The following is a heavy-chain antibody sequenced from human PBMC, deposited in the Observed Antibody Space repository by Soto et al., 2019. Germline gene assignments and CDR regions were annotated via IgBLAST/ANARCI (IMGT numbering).Heavy chain of an antibody. D-gene: IGHD6-13*01. CDR2: ISSSGSTI. V-gene: IGHV3-11*01. CDR3: ARVGAAAGTKEGYYYYYMDV. Sequence: GGSLRLSCAASGLTFSDYYMSWIRQAPGKGLEWVSYISSSGSTIYYADSVKGRFTISRDNAKNSLYLQMNSLRAEDTAVYYCARVGAAAGTKEGYYYYYMDVWGKGTTVTVSS. J-gene: IGHJ6*03. CDR1: GLTFSDYY.